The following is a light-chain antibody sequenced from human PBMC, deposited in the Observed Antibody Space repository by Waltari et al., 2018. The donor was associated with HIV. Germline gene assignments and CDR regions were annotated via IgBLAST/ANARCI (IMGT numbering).Light chain of an antibody. CDR1: SSNIRQDH. J-gene: IGLJ3*02. V-gene: IGLV1-51*01. CDR2: DND. CDR3: GTWDTSLSGGV. Sequence: QSVLTQPPSVSAAPGHKATISCSGSSSNIRQDHVSSYQYLPGAAPKLLIYDNDKRPSGIPGRFSGSKSGTSATLGITGLQTGDEADYYCGTWDTSLSGGVFGGGTKLTVL.